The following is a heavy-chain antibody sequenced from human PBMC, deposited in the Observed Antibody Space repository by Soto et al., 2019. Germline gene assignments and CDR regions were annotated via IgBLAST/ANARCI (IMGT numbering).Heavy chain of an antibody. V-gene: IGHV3-15*01. CDR1: GFTFINYW. Sequence: PWGSWRLSCAASGFTFINYWMSWVRQAPGKGLEWVGRIKSKTDGGTTDYAAPVKGRFTISRDDSKNTLYLQMNSLKTEDTAVYYCTSHTVVTPFDYWGQGTLVTVSS. CDR3: TSHTVVTPFDY. J-gene: IGHJ4*02. D-gene: IGHD2-21*02. CDR2: IKSKTDGGTT.